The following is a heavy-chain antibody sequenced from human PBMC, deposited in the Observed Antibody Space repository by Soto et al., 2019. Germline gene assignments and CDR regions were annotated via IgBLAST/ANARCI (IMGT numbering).Heavy chain of an antibody. CDR2: IWYDGSNK. Sequence: SLRPSCAASAFTFSSYGMHWVRQAPGKGLEWVAFIWYDGSNKYSADSLKGRFTITIDKSKNTPYLPMNSLQATDTAMYDYERADFGSSWYSLDYWGQGPRVTVSS. V-gene: IGHV3-33*01. D-gene: IGHD6-13*01. J-gene: IGHJ4*02. CDR3: ERADFGSSWYSLDY. CDR1: AFTFSSYG.